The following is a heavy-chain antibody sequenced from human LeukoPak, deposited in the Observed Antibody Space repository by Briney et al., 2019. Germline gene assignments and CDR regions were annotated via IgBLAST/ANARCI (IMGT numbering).Heavy chain of an antibody. CDR2: ISGSGGST. V-gene: IGHV3-23*01. J-gene: IGHJ4*02. CDR1: GFTFSSCA. CDR3: AKALQVSYGDYDAVDH. D-gene: IGHD4-17*01. Sequence: GGSLRLSCAASGFTFSSCAMNWVRQAPGKGLEWVSAISGSGGSTYYADSVKGRFTISRDNSKNTLYLQMNSLRAEDTATYYCAKALQVSYGDYDAVDHWGQGTLVTVSS.